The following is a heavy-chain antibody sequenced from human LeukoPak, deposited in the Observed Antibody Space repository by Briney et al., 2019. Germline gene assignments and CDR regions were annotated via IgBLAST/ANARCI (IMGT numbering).Heavy chain of an antibody. CDR1: GDSVSSNTAA. J-gene: IGHJ6*02. V-gene: IGHV6-1*01. CDR2: TYYRSKWYY. D-gene: IGHD2-15*01. CDR3: ARDPGYYYAMDV. Sequence: SQTLSLTCAISGDSVSSNTAAWNWVRQSPSRGLEWLGRTYYRSKWYYDYATSVSSRMAISPDTSKNLFSLQLNSVTPEDTAVYYCARDPGYYYAMDVWGQGTTVTVSS.